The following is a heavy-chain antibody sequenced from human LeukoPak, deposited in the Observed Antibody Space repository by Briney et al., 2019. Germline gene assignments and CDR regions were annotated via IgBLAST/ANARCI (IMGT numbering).Heavy chain of an antibody. CDR2: INERGTDS. J-gene: IGHJ4*02. V-gene: IGHV3-74*03. D-gene: IGHD1-1*01. CDR1: GFTFSGHW. Sequence: GGSLRLSCTASGFTFSGHWIHWVRQAPGMGLVWVSRINERGTDSMYAESVKGRFTISRDNAKNTVYLQMNSLRAEDTAVHYCVRDETLWTLDWWGQGTLVSVSS. CDR3: VRDETLWTLDW.